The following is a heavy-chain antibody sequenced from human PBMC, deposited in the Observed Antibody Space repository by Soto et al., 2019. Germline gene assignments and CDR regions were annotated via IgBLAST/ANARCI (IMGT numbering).Heavy chain of an antibody. CDR1: GFTFSNYA. J-gene: IGHJ4*02. V-gene: IGHV3-23*01. CDR2: ISGSDGTT. CDR3: AKGGWGTVLDY. Sequence: EVQLLESGGGLVQPGGSLRLSCAASGFTFSNYALTWVRQAPGKGLEWVSAISGSDGTTYYADSVKGRFTISRDNSMNTLDLQLDSLRGEDTAMYYCAKGGWGTVLDYVGQGTLVTVSS. D-gene: IGHD1-1*01.